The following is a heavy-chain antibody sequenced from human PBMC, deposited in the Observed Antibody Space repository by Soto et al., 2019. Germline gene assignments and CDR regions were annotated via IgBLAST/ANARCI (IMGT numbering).Heavy chain of an antibody. D-gene: IGHD6-19*01. CDR3: ATDSLLGYSSGWPKYDY. J-gene: IGHJ4*02. CDR2: FDPEDGET. Sequence: ASVKVSCKVSGYTRTELSMHWVRQAPGKGLEWMGGFDPEDGETIDAQKFQGRVTMTEDTSTDTAYMELSSLRSEDTAVYYCATDSLLGYSSGWPKYDYWGQGTLVTVSS. CDR1: GYTRTELS. V-gene: IGHV1-24*01.